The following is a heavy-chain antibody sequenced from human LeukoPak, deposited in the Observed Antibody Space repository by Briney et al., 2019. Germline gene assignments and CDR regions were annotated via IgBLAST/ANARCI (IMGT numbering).Heavy chain of an antibody. CDR3: ARGGAVAATPDF. D-gene: IGHD2-15*01. Sequence: SQTLSLTCAVSGVSISSGGYSWNWIRQPPGKGLEWIGNIYHSGSTYYNPSLKSRVTISVDRSKNQFSLNLSSVTAADTAVYFCARGGAVAATPDFGGQGTLVIVSS. CDR2: IYHSGST. V-gene: IGHV4-30-2*01. J-gene: IGHJ4*02. CDR1: GVSISSGGYS.